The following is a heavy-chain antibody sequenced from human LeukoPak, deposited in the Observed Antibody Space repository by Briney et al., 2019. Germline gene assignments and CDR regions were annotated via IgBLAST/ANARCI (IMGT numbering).Heavy chain of an antibody. D-gene: IGHD6-19*01. CDR2: ISYDGSNK. CDR3: AKFASGIAVAGTGGY. Sequence: GGSLRLSCAASGFTFSSYGMHWVRQAPGKGLEWVAVISYDGSNKYYADSVKGRFTISRDNSKNTLYLQMNSLRAEDTAVDYCAKFASGIAVAGTGGYWGQGTLVTVSS. CDR1: GFTFSSYG. J-gene: IGHJ4*02. V-gene: IGHV3-30*18.